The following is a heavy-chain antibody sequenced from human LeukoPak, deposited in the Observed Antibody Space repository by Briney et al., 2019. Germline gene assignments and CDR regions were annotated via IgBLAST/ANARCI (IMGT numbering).Heavy chain of an antibody. D-gene: IGHD3-22*01. Sequence: PGGSLRLSCAASGFTFSSYGMHWVRQAPGKGLEWVAFIRYDGSNKYYADSVKGRFTISRDNSKNTLYLQMNSLRAEDTAVYYCARDSSGYSYPPYYFDYWGQGTLVTVSS. CDR1: GFTFSSYG. CDR2: IRYDGSNK. CDR3: ARDSSGYSYPPYYFDY. V-gene: IGHV3-30*02. J-gene: IGHJ4*02.